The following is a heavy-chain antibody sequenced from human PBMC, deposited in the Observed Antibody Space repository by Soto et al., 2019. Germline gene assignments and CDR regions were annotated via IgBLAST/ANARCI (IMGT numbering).Heavy chain of an antibody. CDR3: ARVETYYDFWCGYYSPYYYCMDV. V-gene: IGHV1-2*02. Sequence: ASVKVSCKASGYTFTGYYMHWVRQAPGQGLEWMGWINPNSGGTNYAQKFQGRVTMTRDTSISTAYMELSRLRSDDTAVYYCARVETYYDFWCGYYSPYYYCMDVWGQGTTVTVSS. CDR1: GYTFTGYY. CDR2: INPNSGGT. D-gene: IGHD3-3*01. J-gene: IGHJ6*02.